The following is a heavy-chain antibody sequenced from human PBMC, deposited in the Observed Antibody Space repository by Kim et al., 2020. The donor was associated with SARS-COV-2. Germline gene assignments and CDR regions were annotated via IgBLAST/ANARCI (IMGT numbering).Heavy chain of an antibody. CDR3: ARVDTAMGRYYYMDV. J-gene: IGHJ6*03. Sequence: PALKGRVTISVDTSKNQFSLKLSSVTAADTAVYYCARVDTAMGRYYYMDVWGKGTTVTVSS. V-gene: IGHV4-34*01. D-gene: IGHD5-18*01.